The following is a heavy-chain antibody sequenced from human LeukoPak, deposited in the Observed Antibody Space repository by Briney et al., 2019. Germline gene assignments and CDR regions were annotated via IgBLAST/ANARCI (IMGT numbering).Heavy chain of an antibody. D-gene: IGHD1-7*01. CDR2: TYYRSKWYN. J-gene: IGHJ6*02. Sequence: SQTLSLTCAISGDSVSSNSAAWNWIGQSPSRGLEWLGRTYYRSKWYNDYAVSVKSRITINPDTSKNQFSLQLNSVTPEDTAVYYCARGPSGYNWNYVYYYGMDVWGQGTTVTVSS. CDR1: GDSVSSNSAA. V-gene: IGHV6-1*01. CDR3: ARGPSGYNWNYVYYYGMDV.